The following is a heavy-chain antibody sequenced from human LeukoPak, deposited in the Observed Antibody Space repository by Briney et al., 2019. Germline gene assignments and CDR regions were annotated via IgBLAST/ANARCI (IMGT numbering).Heavy chain of an antibody. Sequence: GGSLRLSCAASGFTFSSYGMHWVRQAPGKGLEWVAVISYDGSNKYYADSVKGRFTISRDNSKNTLYLQMNSLRAEDTAVYYCAKDRNQYFDPNFDYWGQGTLVTVSS. J-gene: IGHJ4*02. CDR3: AKDRNQYFDPNFDY. V-gene: IGHV3-30*18. CDR2: ISYDGSNK. D-gene: IGHD3-9*01. CDR1: GFTFSSYG.